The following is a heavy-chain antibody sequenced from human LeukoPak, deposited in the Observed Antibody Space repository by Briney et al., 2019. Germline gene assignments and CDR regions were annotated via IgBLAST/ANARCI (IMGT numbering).Heavy chain of an antibody. CDR2: IKSKADGGTS. V-gene: IGHV3-15*01. Sequence: GGSLRLSCVASGIPFSDAWMTWVRQAPGKGLEWVGHIKSKADGGTSDYAAPVRGRFTISRDDSKNTLNLQMNSLKTEDTAVYYCTKDWPHTSGGALVHWGLGTLVTVSS. J-gene: IGHJ4*02. D-gene: IGHD3-16*02. CDR3: TKDWPHTSGGALVH. CDR1: GIPFSDAW.